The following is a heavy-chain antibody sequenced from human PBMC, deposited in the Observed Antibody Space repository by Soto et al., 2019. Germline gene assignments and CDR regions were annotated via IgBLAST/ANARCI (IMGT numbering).Heavy chain of an antibody. V-gene: IGHV3-23*01. D-gene: IGHD3-3*01. CDR3: AKPTFTIFGVVKKSGGMDV. CDR2: ISGSGGST. CDR1: GFTVSGNS. Sequence: GGSLRLSCGVSGFTVSGNSLSWVRQAPGKGLEWVSAISGSGGSTYYADSVKGRFTISRDNSKNTLYLQMNSLRAEDTAVYYCAKPTFTIFGVVKKSGGMDVWGQGTTVTVSS. J-gene: IGHJ6*02.